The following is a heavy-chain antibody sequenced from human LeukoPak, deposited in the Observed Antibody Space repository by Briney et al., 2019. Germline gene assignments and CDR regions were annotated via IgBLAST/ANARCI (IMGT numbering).Heavy chain of an antibody. V-gene: IGHV3-21*01. CDR3: ARDNGSGSYYKDAFDI. J-gene: IGHJ3*02. D-gene: IGHD3-10*01. CDR2: ISSSSSYI. CDR1: GFTFSSYS. Sequence: KSGGSLRLSCAASGFTFSSYSMNWVRQAPGKGLEWVSSISSSSSYIYYADSVKGRFTISRDNAKNSLYLQMNSLRAEDTAVYYCARDNGSGSYYKDAFDIWGQGTMVTVSS.